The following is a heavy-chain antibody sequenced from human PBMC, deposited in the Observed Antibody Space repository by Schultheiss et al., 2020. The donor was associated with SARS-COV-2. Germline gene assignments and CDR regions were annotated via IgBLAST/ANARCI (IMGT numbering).Heavy chain of an antibody. Sequence: TLSLTCTVSGGSLTSHYWTWIRQSPGKGLEWLALIYWNDDKRYSPSLKTRLTISQDTPKKQVVLTMTNMDPADTATYYCARMTKYYYDRSGCIDYWGQGILVTVAS. J-gene: IGHJ4*02. CDR2: IYWNDDK. V-gene: IGHV2-70*13. D-gene: IGHD3-22*01. CDR1: GGSLTSHYW. CDR3: ARMTKYYYDRSGCIDY.